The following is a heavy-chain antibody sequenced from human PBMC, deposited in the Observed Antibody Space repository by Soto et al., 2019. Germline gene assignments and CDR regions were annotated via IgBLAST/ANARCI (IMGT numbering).Heavy chain of an antibody. V-gene: IGHV3-23*01. CDR1: GFTFSSYA. CDR3: AKDWGSGSYSYYYYYMDV. J-gene: IGHJ6*03. D-gene: IGHD1-26*01. Sequence: GGSLRLSCAASGFTFSSYAMSWVRQAPGKGLEWVSAISGSGGSTYYADSVKGRFTISRDNSKNTLYLQMNSLRAEDTAVYYCAKDWGSGSYSYYYYYMDVWGKGTTVTVSS. CDR2: ISGSGGST.